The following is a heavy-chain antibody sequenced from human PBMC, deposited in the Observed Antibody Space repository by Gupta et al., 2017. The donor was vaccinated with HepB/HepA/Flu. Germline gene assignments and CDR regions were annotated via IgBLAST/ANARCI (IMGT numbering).Heavy chain of an antibody. CDR2: IDHSGDT. CDR3: ARGYSSLDV. V-gene: IGHV4-59*01. D-gene: IGHD3-22*01. J-gene: IGHJ6*02. CDR1: GGSMSTYY. Sequence: QVQLQESGPGLVKPSETLSLTCTVSGGSMSTYYWTWVRQPPGKGLEWIGYIDHSGDTKNNPSLKSRVTFSIDTSRNQFSLRLTSVTAADTAVYFCARGYSSLDVWGQGTTGAVSS.